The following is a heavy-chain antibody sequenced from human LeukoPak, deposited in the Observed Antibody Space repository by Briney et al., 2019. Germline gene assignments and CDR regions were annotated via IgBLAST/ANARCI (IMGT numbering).Heavy chain of an antibody. Sequence: SETLSLTCIVSGGSISSSSYYWGWIRQPPGKGLEWLGSIYFSGYAYYNPSLKSRVTISVDTSKNQFSLKESSVTAADTAVYYCARHHGSPTTVNWFDPWGQGTLVTVSS. D-gene: IGHD4-17*01. V-gene: IGHV4-39*01. CDR2: IYFSGYA. CDR3: ARHHGSPTTVNWFDP. CDR1: GGSISSSSYY. J-gene: IGHJ5*02.